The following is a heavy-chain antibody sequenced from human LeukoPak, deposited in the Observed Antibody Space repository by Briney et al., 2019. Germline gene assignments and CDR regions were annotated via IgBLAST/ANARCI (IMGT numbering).Heavy chain of an antibody. CDR1: GGSFSGYY. Sequence: SETLSLTCAVYGGSFSGYYWSWIRKPPGKGLEWIGEINHSGSTNYNPSLKSRVTISVDTSKNQFSLKLSSVTAADTAVYYCARVLTMVRGVAGQYYFDYWGQGTLVTVSS. CDR3: ARVLTMVRGVAGQYYFDY. J-gene: IGHJ4*02. CDR2: INHSGST. V-gene: IGHV4-34*01. D-gene: IGHD3-10*01.